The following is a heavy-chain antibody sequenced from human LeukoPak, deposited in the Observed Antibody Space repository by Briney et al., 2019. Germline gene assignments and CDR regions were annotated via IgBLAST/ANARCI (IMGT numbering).Heavy chain of an antibody. CDR2: INAGNGNT. J-gene: IGHJ4*02. CDR3: AREGYYYDSSGYYPYYFDY. CDR1: GYTFTSYA. Sequence: ASVNISCTASGYTFTSYAMHWVRQAPGQRLEWMGWINAGNGNTKYSQKFQGRVTITRDTSASTAYMELSSLRSEDTAVYYCAREGYYYDSSGYYPYYFDYWGQGTLVTVSS. D-gene: IGHD3-22*01. V-gene: IGHV1-3*01.